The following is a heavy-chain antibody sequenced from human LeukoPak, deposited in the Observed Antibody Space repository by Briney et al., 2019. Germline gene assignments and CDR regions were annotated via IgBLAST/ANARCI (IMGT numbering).Heavy chain of an antibody. D-gene: IGHD2-2*01. Sequence: SETLSLTCAVSGGSTRNYYWSWIRQPPGKGLEWIGYTYDSGSSSYNPSLRSRVSISIDTSKNQFSLNLSSVTAADTAVYYCARGWASSWYYDFWGQGTLVTVSS. CDR3: ARGWASSWYYDF. CDR1: GGSTRNYY. CDR2: TYDSGSS. V-gene: IGHV4-59*01. J-gene: IGHJ4*02.